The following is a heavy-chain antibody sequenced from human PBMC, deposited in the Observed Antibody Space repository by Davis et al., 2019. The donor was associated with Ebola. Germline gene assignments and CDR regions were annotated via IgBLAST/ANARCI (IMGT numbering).Heavy chain of an antibody. Sequence: PGGSLRLSCEASGFTFHSFVMDWVRQAPGKGLEWVSSVGAGGDYTYYADSVTGRFTISRANAKNTLYLQMTSLRAEDTAVYYCAKGLEWTLSYSYWYGMDVWGLVTTVTVSS. D-gene: IGHD3-3*01. CDR2: VGAGGDYT. V-gene: IGHV3-23*01. J-gene: IGHJ6*02. CDR1: GFTFHSFV. CDR3: AKGLEWTLSYSYWYGMDV.